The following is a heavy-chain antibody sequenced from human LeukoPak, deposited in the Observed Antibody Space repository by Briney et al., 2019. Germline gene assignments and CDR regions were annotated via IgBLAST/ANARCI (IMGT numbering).Heavy chain of an antibody. V-gene: IGHV4-59*01. J-gene: IGHJ4*02. CDR3: ARAYYDFHIDC. CDR1: GGSISSYY. Sequence: SETLSLTCTVSGGSISSYYWSWIRQPPGKGLEWIGYIYYSGSTNYNPSLKSRVTISVDTSKNQFSLKLNSVTAADTAVYYCARAYYDFHIDCWGQGTLVTVSS. CDR2: IYYSGST. D-gene: IGHD3-3*01.